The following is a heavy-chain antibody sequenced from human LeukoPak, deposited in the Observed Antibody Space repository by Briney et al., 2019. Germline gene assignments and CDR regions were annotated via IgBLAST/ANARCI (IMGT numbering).Heavy chain of an antibody. Sequence: SDILSLPCSVSGGGSISGYYWTSIRPPPGAGLEWLGYISCTGSTNYNPSLKSRLTISLDTSKNQFSLKLNSVTAADTALYYCARIRNDGDEDYVRPLDYWGQGILVTVSS. D-gene: IGHD3-10*02. CDR3: ARIRNDGDEDYVRPLDY. CDR2: ISCTGST. CDR1: GGGSISGYY. J-gene: IGHJ4*02. V-gene: IGHV4-59*07.